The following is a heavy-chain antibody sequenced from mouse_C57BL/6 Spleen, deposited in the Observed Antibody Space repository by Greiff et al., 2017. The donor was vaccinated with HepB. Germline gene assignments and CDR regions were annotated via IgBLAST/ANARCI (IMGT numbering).Heavy chain of an antibody. J-gene: IGHJ2*01. D-gene: IGHD2-3*01. V-gene: IGHV5-6*02. Sequence: EVMLVESGGDLVKPGGSLKLSCAASGFTFSSYGMSWVRQTPDKRLEWVATISSGGSYIYYPDSVKGRFTISRDNAKNTLYLQMSSLKSEDTAMYYCARRDGYYVDYWGQGTTLTVSS. CDR1: GFTFSSYG. CDR3: ARRDGYYVDY. CDR2: ISSGGSYI.